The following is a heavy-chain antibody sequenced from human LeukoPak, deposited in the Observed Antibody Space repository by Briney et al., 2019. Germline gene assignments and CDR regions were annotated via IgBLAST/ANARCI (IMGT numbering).Heavy chain of an antibody. D-gene: IGHD4-17*01. J-gene: IGHJ4*02. CDR1: GGTFNIYA. V-gene: IGHV1-69*04. CDR2: IIPILCIS. CDR3: ARGGSYGDYFDY. Sequence: SVKVSFKGSGGTFNIYAISWVRQGPGQGGEWMVRIIPILCISNYAQKFQRRFTIPADKSTSTAYMELSSLRSEDTAVYYCARGGSYGDYFDYWGQGTLVTVSS.